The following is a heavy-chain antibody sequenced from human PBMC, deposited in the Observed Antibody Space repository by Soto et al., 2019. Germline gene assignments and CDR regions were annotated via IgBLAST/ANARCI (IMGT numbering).Heavy chain of an antibody. V-gene: IGHV1-69*13. CDR2: IIPIFGTA. J-gene: IGHJ5*02. D-gene: IGHD3-3*01. CDR3: ARDLTIFGVAQAKGVVAYNWFDP. CDR1: GGTFSSYA. Sequence: SVKVSCKASGGTFSSYAISWVRQAPGQGLEWMGGIIPIFGTANYAQKFQGRVTITADESTSTAYMELSSLRSEDTAVYYCARDLTIFGVAQAKGVVAYNWFDPWGQGTLVTVSS.